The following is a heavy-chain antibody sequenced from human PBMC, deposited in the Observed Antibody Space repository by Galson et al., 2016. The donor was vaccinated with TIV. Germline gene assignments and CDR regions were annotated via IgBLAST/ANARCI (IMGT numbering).Heavy chain of an antibody. V-gene: IGHV7-4-1*02. D-gene: IGHD4-17*01. J-gene: IGHJ6*03. CDR1: GYSLTSSA. CDR2: INTRNGNP. CDR3: ARSGDYSYYFYYMDV. Sequence: SVKVSCKASGYSLTSSAMNWVRQAPGQGLEWMGWINTRNGNPTYAQGFTGRFVFSLDASVSTAYLQINSLKSEDTAVYYCARSGDYSYYFYYMDVWAKGTTVTVSS.